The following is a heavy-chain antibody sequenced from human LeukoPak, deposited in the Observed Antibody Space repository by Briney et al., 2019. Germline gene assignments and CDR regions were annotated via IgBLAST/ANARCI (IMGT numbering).Heavy chain of an antibody. V-gene: IGHV3-21*01. CDR3: PGLVGRATSVDY. Sequence: GGSRRLSCAPSGLTFSSYTINWVRPPPGKGVEWVSSISSSSSYLNYAHSAKGRFTISRDNAKNSVYLQTKIWKPRDPAIYLRPGLVGRATSVDYWGQGALVTVSS. CDR2: ISSSSSYL. D-gene: IGHD1-26*01. J-gene: IGHJ4*02. CDR1: GLTFSSYT.